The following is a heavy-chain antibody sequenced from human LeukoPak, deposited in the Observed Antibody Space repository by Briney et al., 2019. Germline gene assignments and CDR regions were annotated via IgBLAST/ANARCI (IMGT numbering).Heavy chain of an antibody. V-gene: IGHV4-59*01. Sequence: TPSETLSLTCTVSGGSISTYYWSWIRQPPGKGLEWIGNIYSSGSTIYNPSLKSRVSISVDTSKNRFSLRLTSATTADTAVYYCARDGGSSGRYFQHWGQGTLVTLSS. D-gene: IGHD6-19*01. CDR2: IYSSGST. J-gene: IGHJ1*01. CDR1: GGSISTYY. CDR3: ARDGGSSGRYFQH.